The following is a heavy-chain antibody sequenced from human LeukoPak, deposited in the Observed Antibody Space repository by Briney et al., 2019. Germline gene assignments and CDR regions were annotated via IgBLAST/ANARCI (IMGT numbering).Heavy chain of an antibody. CDR3: ARLEGYQLLYYNWFDP. Sequence: PGGSLRLSCAASGFTFSSYWMHWVRQAPGKGLVWVSRINSDGSSTSYADSVKGRFTISRDNAKNTLYLQMNSLRAEDTAVYYCARLEGYQLLYYNWFDPWGQGTLVTVSS. J-gene: IGHJ5*02. CDR2: INSDGSST. D-gene: IGHD2-2*02. CDR1: GFTFSSYW. V-gene: IGHV3-74*01.